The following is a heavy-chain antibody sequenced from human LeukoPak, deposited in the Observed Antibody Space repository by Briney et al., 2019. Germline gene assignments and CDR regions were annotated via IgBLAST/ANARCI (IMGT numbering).Heavy chain of an antibody. D-gene: IGHD2-21*01. V-gene: IGHV1-18*04. CDR3: AKLWPAAEFFDY. J-gene: IGHJ4*02. CDR2: ISAYNGNT. Sequence: ASVKVSCKASGYTFTSYGISWVRQAPEQGLEWMGWISAYNGNTNYAQKLQGRVTMTTDTSTSTAYMELRSLRSDDTAVYYCAKLWPAAEFFDYWGQGTLVTVSS. CDR1: GYTFTSYG.